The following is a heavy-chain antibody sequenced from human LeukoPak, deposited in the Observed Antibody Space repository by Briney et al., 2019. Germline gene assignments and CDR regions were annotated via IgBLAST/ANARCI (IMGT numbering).Heavy chain of an antibody. CDR3: ARADCSSTSCYGLDV. CDR2: IYYSGST. V-gene: IGHV4-59*01. D-gene: IGHD2-2*01. CDR1: GGSISSYY. Sequence: SETLSLTCTVSGGSISSYYWSWIRQPPGKGLEWIGYIYYSGSTNYNPSLKSRVTISVDTSKNQFSLKLSSVTAADTAVYYCARADCSSTSCYGLDVWGQGTTVTVSS. J-gene: IGHJ6*02.